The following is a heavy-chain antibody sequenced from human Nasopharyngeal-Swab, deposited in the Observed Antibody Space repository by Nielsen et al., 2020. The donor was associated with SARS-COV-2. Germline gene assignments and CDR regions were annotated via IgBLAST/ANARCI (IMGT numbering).Heavy chain of an antibody. CDR3: ARDAPAHYGAFY. CDR2: IAHDASNE. J-gene: IGHJ4*02. D-gene: IGHD4-17*01. Sequence: VGQAPGKGLEWVAFIAHDASNEYYGDSVKGRFSISRDSSKNTLYLQMDSLRGGDTAVYYCARDAPAHYGAFYWGRGTLVTVSS. V-gene: IGHV3-30*03.